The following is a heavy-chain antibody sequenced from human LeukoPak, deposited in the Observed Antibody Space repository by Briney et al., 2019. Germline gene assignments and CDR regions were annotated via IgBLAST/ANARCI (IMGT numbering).Heavy chain of an antibody. D-gene: IGHD3-22*01. CDR3: ARSRYYYDSSGYPHVGNFDY. V-gene: IGHV4-61*02. CDR1: GGSISSGSYY. CDR2: IYTSGST. Sequence: SQTLSLTCTVSGGSISSGSYYWSWIRQPAGRGLEWIGRIYTSGSTNYHPSLKSRVTISVDTSKNQFSLKLSSVTAADTAVYYCARSRYYYDSSGYPHVGNFDYWGQGTLVTVSS. J-gene: IGHJ4*02.